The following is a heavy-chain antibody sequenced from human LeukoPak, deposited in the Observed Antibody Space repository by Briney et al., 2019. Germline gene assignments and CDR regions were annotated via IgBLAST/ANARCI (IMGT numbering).Heavy chain of an antibody. V-gene: IGHV3-23*01. CDR1: GFTFSSYD. J-gene: IGHJ1*01. D-gene: IGHD3-10*01. Sequence: PGGSLRLSCAVSGFTFSSYDMSWVRQTPGKGLEWVSGIRDSGDSTYYADSVKGRFTISRDNSKNTLYLQMNSLRAEDTAVYYCAKPPVYGSGFHHWGQGTLVTVSS. CDR2: IRDSGDST. CDR3: AKPPVYGSGFHH.